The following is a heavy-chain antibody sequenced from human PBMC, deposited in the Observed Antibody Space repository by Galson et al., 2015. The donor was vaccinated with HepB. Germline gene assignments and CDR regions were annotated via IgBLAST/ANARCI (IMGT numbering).Heavy chain of an antibody. J-gene: IGHJ6*03. CDR3: ARDGYYDFWSGYPTYYYYYYMDV. V-gene: IGHV1-18*01. CDR2: ISAYNGNT. D-gene: IGHD3-3*01. Sequence: SVKVSCKASGYTFTSYGISWVRQAPGQGLEWMGWISAYNGNTNYAQKLQGRVTMTTDTSTSTAYMELRSLRSDDTAVYYCARDGYYDFWSGYPTYYYYYYMDVWGKGTTVTVSS. CDR1: GYTFTSYG.